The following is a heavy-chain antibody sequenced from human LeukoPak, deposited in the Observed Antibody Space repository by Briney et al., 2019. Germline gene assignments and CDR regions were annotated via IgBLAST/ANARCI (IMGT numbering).Heavy chain of an antibody. Sequence: SETLSLTCTVSGGSISSYYWSWIRQPAGKGLEWIGRIYTSGSTNYNPSLKSRVTMSVDTSKNQFSLKLSSVTAADTAVYYCARGYSYADYYYYGMDVWGQGTTVTVSS. CDR1: GGSISSYY. CDR2: IYTSGST. J-gene: IGHJ6*02. D-gene: IGHD5-18*01. CDR3: ARGYSYADYYYYGMDV. V-gene: IGHV4-4*07.